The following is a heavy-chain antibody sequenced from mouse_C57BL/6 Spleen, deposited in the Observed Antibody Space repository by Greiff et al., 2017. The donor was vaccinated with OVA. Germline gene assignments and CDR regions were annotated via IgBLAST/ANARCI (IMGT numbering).Heavy chain of an antibody. D-gene: IGHD2-1*01. CDR1: GYSITSGYY. CDR2: ISYDGSN. J-gene: IGHJ2*01. V-gene: IGHV3-6*01. Sequence: VQLKQSGPGLVKPSQSLSLTCSVTGYSITSGYYWNWIRQSPGNILEWMGYISYDGSNNYNTTLKNRISITRDTSKNQFFLKLNSVTTEYTATYYCARDYYYFDYWGQGTTLTVSS. CDR3: ARDYYYFDY.